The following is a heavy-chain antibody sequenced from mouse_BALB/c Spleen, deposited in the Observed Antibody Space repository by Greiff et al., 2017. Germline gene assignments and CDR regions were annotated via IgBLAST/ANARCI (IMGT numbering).Heavy chain of an antibody. CDR3: ARDGYFAY. CDR1: GFTFTDYY. V-gene: IGHV7-3*02. D-gene: IGHD2-3*01. Sequence: DVHLVESGGGLVQPGGSLRLSCATSGFTFTDYYMSWVRQPPGKALEWLGFIRNKANGYTTEYSASVKGLFTISRDNSQSILYLQINTLRAEDSATYCCARDGYFAYWGQGTLVTVSA. J-gene: IGHJ3*01. CDR2: IRNKANGYTT.